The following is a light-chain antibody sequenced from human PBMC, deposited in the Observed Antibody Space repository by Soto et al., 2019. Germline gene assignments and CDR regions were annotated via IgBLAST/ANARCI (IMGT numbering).Light chain of an antibody. Sequence: DIQMTQAPSFVSAFVGDRVTITCRASQVISSWLAWYQQKPGKAPKLLIYAASSLQSGVPSRFSGSESGTDFTLTISSLQPEDSATHYCQQASSFPLTFGGGTKVDIK. CDR1: QVISSW. CDR3: QQASSFPLT. CDR2: AAS. J-gene: IGKJ4*01. V-gene: IGKV1-12*01.